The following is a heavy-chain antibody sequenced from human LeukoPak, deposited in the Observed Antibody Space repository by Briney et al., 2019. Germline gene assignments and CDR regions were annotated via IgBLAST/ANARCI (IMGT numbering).Heavy chain of an antibody. Sequence: PGGSLRLSCAASGFTFSDYYMSWIRQAPGKGLEWVSSISSSSSYIYYADSVKGRFTISRDNAKNSLYLQMNSLRAEDTAVYYCARHADSGSYFDYWGQGTLVTVSS. J-gene: IGHJ4*02. CDR3: ARHADSGSYFDY. D-gene: IGHD1-26*01. CDR2: ISSSSSYI. V-gene: IGHV3-11*03. CDR1: GFTFSDYY.